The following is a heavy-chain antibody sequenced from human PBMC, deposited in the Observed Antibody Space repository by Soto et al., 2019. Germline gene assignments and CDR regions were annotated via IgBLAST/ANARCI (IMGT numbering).Heavy chain of an antibody. V-gene: IGHV1-18*01. CDR2: ISAYNGNT. CDR1: GYTFTSYG. J-gene: IGHJ5*02. D-gene: IGHD3-22*01. Sequence: ASVKVSCKASGYTFTSYGISWVRQAPGQGLEWMGWISAYNGNTNYAQKLQGRVTMTTDTSTSTAYMELRSLRSDDTAVYYCARRYYDSSGYYYAVNWFAPWGQGTLVTVSS. CDR3: ARRYYDSSGYYYAVNWFAP.